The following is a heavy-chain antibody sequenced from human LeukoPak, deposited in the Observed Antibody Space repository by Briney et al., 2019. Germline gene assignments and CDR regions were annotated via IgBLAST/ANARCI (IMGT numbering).Heavy chain of an antibody. CDR2: ISGSAGST. J-gene: IGHJ4*02. V-gene: IGHV3-23*01. CDR3: ARVVYGDYYSDFDY. D-gene: IGHD2-21*02. Sequence: GGSLRLSCAASGFTFSSYAMSWVRQAPGKGLEWVSVISGSAGSTSYADSVKGRFTISRGNSKITLYLQMSSLRAEDTAVYYCARVVYGDYYSDFDYWGQGTLVTVSS. CDR1: GFTFSSYA.